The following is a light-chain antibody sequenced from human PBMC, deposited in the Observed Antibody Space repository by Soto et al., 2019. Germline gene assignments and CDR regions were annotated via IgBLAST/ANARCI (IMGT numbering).Light chain of an antibody. J-gene: IGKJ3*01. Sequence: EIVMTQSPATLSVSPGERATLSCRASQSISTELAWYQQKPGQPPRLLIYSASTRATGVPARFTGSGSGSEFTLTISGLQSEDFAVYYCQQYDNLRTFGPGTKVDIK. CDR2: SAS. CDR1: QSISTE. CDR3: QQYDNLRT. V-gene: IGKV3-15*01.